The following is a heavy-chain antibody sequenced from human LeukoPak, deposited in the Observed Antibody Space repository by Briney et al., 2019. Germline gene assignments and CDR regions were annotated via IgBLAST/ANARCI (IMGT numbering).Heavy chain of an antibody. V-gene: IGHV3-21*01. J-gene: IGHJ4*02. Sequence: GGSVTLSCAGSGFTFSNYNMNWVSQAPGKGMEWVSSISRSSTYIYYADSVKGRFTISRDNAKNSVHLQMNSLRVEDTAVYYCARETDYADYYFDSWGQGTLVTVSS. D-gene: IGHD4-17*01. CDR3: ARETDYADYYFDS. CDR1: GFTFSNYN. CDR2: ISRSSTYI.